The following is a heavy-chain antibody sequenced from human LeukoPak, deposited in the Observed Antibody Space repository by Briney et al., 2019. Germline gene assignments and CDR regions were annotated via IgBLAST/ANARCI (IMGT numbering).Heavy chain of an antibody. D-gene: IGHD3-3*01. Sequence: PGRSLRLSCAASGFTFSSYAMHWVRQAPGKGLEWVAVISYGGSNKYYADSVKGRFTISRDNSKNTLYLQMNSLRAEDTGVYYCAKDHYWSIDYWGRGTLVTVSS. V-gene: IGHV3-30-3*01. J-gene: IGHJ4*02. CDR3: AKDHYWSIDY. CDR2: ISYGGSNK. CDR1: GFTFSSYA.